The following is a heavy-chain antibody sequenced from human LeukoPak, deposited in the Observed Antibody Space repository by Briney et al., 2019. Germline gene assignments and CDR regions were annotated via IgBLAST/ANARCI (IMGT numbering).Heavy chain of an antibody. CDR1: GGSISSYY. V-gene: IGHV4-59*01. D-gene: IGHD5-24*01. CDR3: ARGSRDGYNFRPFDY. J-gene: IGHJ4*02. Sequence: SETLSLTCTVSGGSISSYYWSWIRQPPGKGLEWIGYIYYSGSTNYNPSLKSRVTISVDTSKNQFSLKLSSVTAADTAVYYCARGSRDGYNFRPFDYWGQGSLVTVSS. CDR2: IYYSGST.